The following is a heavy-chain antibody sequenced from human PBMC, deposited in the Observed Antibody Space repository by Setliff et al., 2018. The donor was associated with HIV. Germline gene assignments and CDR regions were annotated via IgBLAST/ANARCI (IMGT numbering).Heavy chain of an antibody. CDR1: GGSFSGFA. V-gene: IGHV1-69*13. J-gene: IGHJ4*02. D-gene: IGHD5-12*01. CDR2: IIPVSGTT. Sequence: ASVKVSCKVSGGSFSGFAISWVRQAPGHGLEWMGGIIPVSGTTNYAQKVQGRVTLSADESTSTAYMQLSSLTSEDTAVYYCARGRWLQSFDYWGQGTLVTVS. CDR3: ARGRWLQSFDY.